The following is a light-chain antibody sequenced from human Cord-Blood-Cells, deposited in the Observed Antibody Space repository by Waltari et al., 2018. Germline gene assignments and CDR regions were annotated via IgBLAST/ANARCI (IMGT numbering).Light chain of an antibody. CDR3: SSYTSSSTLDVV. CDR2: DVS. Sequence: QSALTQPASVSGSPGQSITISCPGTSSAVGGYNYVSWYQQHPGKPPKLMIYDVSNRPSGVSNRFSGSKSGNTASLTISGLQAEDEADYYCSSYTSSSTLDVVFGGGTKLTVL. V-gene: IGLV2-14*01. J-gene: IGLJ2*01. CDR1: SSAVGGYNY.